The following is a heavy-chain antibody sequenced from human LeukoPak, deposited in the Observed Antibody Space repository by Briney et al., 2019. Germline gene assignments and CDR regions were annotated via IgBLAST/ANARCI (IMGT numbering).Heavy chain of an antibody. D-gene: IGHD3-22*01. CDR1: GYTFTSHF. CDR2: INPRGGST. V-gene: IGHV1-46*01. J-gene: IGHJ3*02. CDR3: ARVKSYYYDTSDKDAFDI. Sequence: ASVKVSCKASGYTFTSHFMHCVRQAPGQGLEWMGIINPRGGSTSYTQKFQGRVTMTRDTSTSTVYMELSSLRSEDTAVYYCARVKSYYYDTSDKDAFDIWGRGTMVTVSS.